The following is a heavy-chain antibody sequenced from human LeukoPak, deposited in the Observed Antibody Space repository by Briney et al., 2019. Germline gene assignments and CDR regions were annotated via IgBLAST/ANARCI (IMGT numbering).Heavy chain of an antibody. J-gene: IGHJ1*01. CDR1: GGSISSYY. V-gene: IGHV4-59*01. CDR2: IYYSGNT. CDR3: ARGAAGYSYG. D-gene: IGHD5-18*01. Sequence: PSETLSLTCTVSGGSISSYYWSWIRQPPGKGLEWIGHIYYSGNTNYNPSLKSRVTISIDTSKNQFSLTLSSVTAADTAVYYCARGAAGYSYGWGQGTLVTVSS.